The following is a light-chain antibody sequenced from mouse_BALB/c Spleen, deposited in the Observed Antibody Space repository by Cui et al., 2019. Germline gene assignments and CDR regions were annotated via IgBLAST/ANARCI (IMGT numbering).Light chain of an antibody. V-gene: IGKV4-68*01. J-gene: IGKJ2*01. CDR3: QQWSSNPPT. CDR2: VTC. Sequence: IVLTQSPAAMSASPGDKVTLTCSASSSLSYMYWYQQRARSSPKPLIYVTCNLGSAVPARFSGSGTGTSYSIRSSGAEAEDAATYYCQQWSSNPPTFGGGTKLEIK. CDR1: SSLSY.